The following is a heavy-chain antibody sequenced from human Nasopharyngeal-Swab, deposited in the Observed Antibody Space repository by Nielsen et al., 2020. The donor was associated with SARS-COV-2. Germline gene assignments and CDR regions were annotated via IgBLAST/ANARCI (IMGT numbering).Heavy chain of an antibody. Sequence: GSLRLSCTVSGVSITSQYWSWIRQPPGKGLDWIGYISHNSGTSYNPSLKSRVTMFMDTSKNQFSLRLRSVTAADTAVYYCAKEGATGWFDPWGQGTLVTVSS. J-gene: IGHJ5*02. V-gene: IGHV4-59*11. CDR2: ISHNSGT. CDR3: AKEGATGWFDP. CDR1: GVSITSQY.